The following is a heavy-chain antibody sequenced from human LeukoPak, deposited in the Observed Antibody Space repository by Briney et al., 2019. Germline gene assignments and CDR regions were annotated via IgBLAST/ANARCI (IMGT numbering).Heavy chain of an antibody. CDR1: GYTFTSYG. CDR2: ISAYNGNT. D-gene: IGHD1-1*01. J-gene: IGHJ4*02. V-gene: IGHV1-18*01. Sequence: GASVKVSCKASGYTFTSYGISWVRQAPGQGLEWMGWISAYNGNTNYAQKLQGRVTMTTDTSTSTAYMELRSLRSDDTAVYYCARASHWNDYMGLYFDYWGQGTLVTVSS. CDR3: ARASHWNDYMGLYFDY.